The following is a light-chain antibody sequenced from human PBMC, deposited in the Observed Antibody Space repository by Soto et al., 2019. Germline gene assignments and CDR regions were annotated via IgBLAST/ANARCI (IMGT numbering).Light chain of an antibody. CDR3: SSYAGSVYV. J-gene: IGLJ1*01. CDR2: EVS. CDR1: SSDVGGYNY. V-gene: IGLV2-8*01. Sequence: SALTQPPSASGSPGQSVTISCTGTSSDVGGYNYVSWYQQHPGKVPKLIIFEVSQRPSGVPDRYSGSKSGNTASLTVSGLQAEDEADYYCSSYAGSVYVFGTGTKVTVL.